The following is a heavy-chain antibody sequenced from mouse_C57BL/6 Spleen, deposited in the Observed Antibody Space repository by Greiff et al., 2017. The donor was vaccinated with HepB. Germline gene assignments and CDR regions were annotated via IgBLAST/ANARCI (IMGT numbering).Heavy chain of an antibody. D-gene: IGHD2-5*01. Sequence: VQLQQPGAELVKPGASVKMSCKASGYTFTSYWITWVKQRPGQGLEWIGDIYPGSGSTNYNEKFKSKATLTVDTSSSTVYMQLSSLTSEDSAVYYCARASNYEDYAMDYWGQGTSVTVSS. V-gene: IGHV1-55*01. CDR3: ARASNYEDYAMDY. CDR1: GYTFTSYW. J-gene: IGHJ4*01. CDR2: IYPGSGST.